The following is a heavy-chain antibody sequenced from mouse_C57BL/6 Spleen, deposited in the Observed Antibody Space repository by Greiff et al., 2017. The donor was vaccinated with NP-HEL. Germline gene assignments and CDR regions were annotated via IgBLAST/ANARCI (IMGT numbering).Heavy chain of an antibody. CDR2: IDPSDSET. Sequence: QVQLQQPGAELVRPGSSVKLSCKASGYTFTSYWMHWVKQRPIQGLEWIGNIDPSDSETHYNQKFKDKATLTVDKSSTTAYMQLSSLTSEDSAVYYCARGGSNYVDYWGQGTTLTVSS. CDR1: GYTFTSYW. CDR3: ARGGSNYVDY. V-gene: IGHV1-52*01. J-gene: IGHJ2*01.